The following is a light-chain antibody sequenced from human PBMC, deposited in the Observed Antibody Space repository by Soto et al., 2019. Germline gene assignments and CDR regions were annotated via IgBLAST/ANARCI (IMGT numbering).Light chain of an antibody. CDR2: GAS. CDR3: QQSNNWPYT. V-gene: IGKV3-15*01. CDR1: QSVSDN. J-gene: IGKJ2*01. Sequence: EIVMTQSPATLSVSPGERATLSCRASQSVSDNLAWYQRKPGQAPRLLIYGASTRATGIPARFSGSGSETEFTLTISSLQSEEFAIYYCQQSNNWPYTFGQGTKVDIK.